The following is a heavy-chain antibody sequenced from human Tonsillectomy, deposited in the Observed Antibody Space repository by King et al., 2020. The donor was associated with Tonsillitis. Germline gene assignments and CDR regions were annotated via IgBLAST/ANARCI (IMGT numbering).Heavy chain of an antibody. CDR3: AKYRHIPWGRFFDY. CDR1: GFTFSTYG. CDR2: IRDDGRDI. Sequence: VQLVESGGGVVQPGGSLRLSCAASGFTFSTYGFHWVRQAPGKGLEWVAFIRDDGRDIYYTDSVKGRFTMSRDNSKNTVYLQMNSLRPEDTAIYYCAKYRHIPWGRFFDYWGQGTLVTVSS. J-gene: IGHJ4*02. D-gene: IGHD3-16*01. V-gene: IGHV3-30*02.